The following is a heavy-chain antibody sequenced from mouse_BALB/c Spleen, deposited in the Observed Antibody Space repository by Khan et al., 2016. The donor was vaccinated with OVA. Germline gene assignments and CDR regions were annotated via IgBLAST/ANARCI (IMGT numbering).Heavy chain of an antibody. CDR2: ISYSGNT. Sequence: EVELVESGPGLVKPSQSLSLTYTVTGYSITSDYAWNWIRQFPGNKLEWMGFISYSGNTNYNPSLKSRISITRDTSKNQFFLQLNSVTTEDTARYYCARVYGGDFDYWGQGTTLTVSS. CDR3: ARVYGGDFDY. D-gene: IGHD1-1*01. J-gene: IGHJ2*01. CDR1: GYSITSDYA. V-gene: IGHV3-2*02.